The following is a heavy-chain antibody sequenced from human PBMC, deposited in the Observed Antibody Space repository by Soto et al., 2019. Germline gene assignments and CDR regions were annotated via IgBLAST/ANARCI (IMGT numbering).Heavy chain of an antibody. CDR2: IYYSGST. Sequence: PLETLSLTCTVSGGSISSYYWSWIRQPPGKGLEWIGYIYYSGSTNYNPSLKSRVTISVDTSKNQFSLKLSSVTAADTAVYYCARGSNQFYYYYYGMDVWGQGTTVTVSS. V-gene: IGHV4-59*01. J-gene: IGHJ6*02. D-gene: IGHD4-4*01. CDR3: ARGSNQFYYYYYGMDV. CDR1: GGSISSYY.